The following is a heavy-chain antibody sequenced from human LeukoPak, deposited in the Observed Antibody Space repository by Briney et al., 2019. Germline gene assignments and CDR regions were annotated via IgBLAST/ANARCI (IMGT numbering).Heavy chain of an antibody. Sequence: HPGGSLRLSCAASGFTFSAYWMSWVRQAPGKGLEWVANIREDGSEKYYVDSVKGQFTISRDNAKDSLFLQMDSLRAEDTAVYYCARDLAGHYYGSGSSFDYWGQGPWSPSPQ. CDR3: ARDLAGHYYGSGSSFDY. CDR1: GFTFSAYW. V-gene: IGHV3-7*01. D-gene: IGHD3-10*01. J-gene: IGHJ4*02. CDR2: IREDGSEK.